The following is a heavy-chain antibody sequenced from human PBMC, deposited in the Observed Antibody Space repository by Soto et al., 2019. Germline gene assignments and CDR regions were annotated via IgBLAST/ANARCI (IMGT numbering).Heavy chain of an antibody. CDR3: ARKHCSGGSCYRAYYYYGMDV. D-gene: IGHD2-15*01. V-gene: IGHV1-69*01. Sequence: QVQLVQSGAEVKKPGSSVKVSCKASGGTFSSYAISWVRQAPGQGLEWMGGIIPIFGTANYAQKFQGRVTITADESTSKAYMELSSLRSEDTAVYYCARKHCSGGSCYRAYYYYGMDVWGQGTTVTVSS. CDR1: GGTFSSYA. CDR2: IIPIFGTA. J-gene: IGHJ6*02.